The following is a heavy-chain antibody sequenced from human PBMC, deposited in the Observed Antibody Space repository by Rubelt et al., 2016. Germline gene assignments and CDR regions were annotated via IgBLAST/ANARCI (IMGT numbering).Heavy chain of an antibody. CDR3: ARDRTWLVPGLDAFDI. D-gene: IGHD6-19*01. CDR1: GYTFTSYG. CDR2: ISAYNGNT. J-gene: IGHJ3*02. Sequence: QVQLVQSGAEVKKPGASVKVSCKASGYTFTSYGISWVRQAHGQGLEWMGWISAYNGNTNYAQKLQGRVTMTTDTSTSTADMGLRSLGSDDTAVYYCARDRTWLVPGLDAFDIWGQGTMVTVSS. V-gene: IGHV1-18*01.